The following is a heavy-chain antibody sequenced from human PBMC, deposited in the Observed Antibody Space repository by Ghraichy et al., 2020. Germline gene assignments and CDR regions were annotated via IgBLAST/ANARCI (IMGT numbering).Heavy chain of an antibody. CDR2: VYYTGST. CDR1: GGSISSYY. D-gene: IGHD1-26*01. V-gene: IGHV4-59*01. CDR3: AGGGRYCSN. Sequence: SETLSLTCTVSGGSISSYYWSWIRQPPGQGMEWIGYVYYTGSTTSRPSLKSRVTISIETSKNQFSLKLSSVTTADTAAYYCAGGGRYCSNWGQGTLVTVSS. J-gene: IGHJ4*02.